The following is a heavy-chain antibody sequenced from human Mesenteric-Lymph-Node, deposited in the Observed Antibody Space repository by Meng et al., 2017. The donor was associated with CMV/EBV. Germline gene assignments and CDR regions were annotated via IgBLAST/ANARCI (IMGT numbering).Heavy chain of an antibody. D-gene: IGHD3-16*01. Sequence: QVQLVQSGAEGKKPGASVKVSCKASGYTFSSYAMHWVRQAPGQRLEWMGWINIVEDKTKTSQNFQGRVTLTRDTSANTAYMELSSLRSDDTAVYYCARTNNWGFDYWGQGTLVTVSS. V-gene: IGHV1-3*04. J-gene: IGHJ4*02. CDR2: INIVEDKT. CDR3: ARTNNWGFDY. CDR1: GYTFSSYA.